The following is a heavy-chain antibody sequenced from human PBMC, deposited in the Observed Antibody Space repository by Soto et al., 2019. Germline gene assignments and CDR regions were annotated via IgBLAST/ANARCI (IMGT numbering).Heavy chain of an antibody. CDR3: ARGTVRGVLSDYYYGMDV. CDR2: INAGNGNT. Sequence: ASVKVSCKASGYTFTSYAMHWVRQAPGQRLEWMGWINAGNGNTKYSQKFQGRVTMTRNTSISTAYMELSSLRSEDTAVYYCARGTVRGVLSDYYYGMDVWGQGTTVTVSS. D-gene: IGHD3-10*01. CDR1: GYTFTSYA. J-gene: IGHJ6*02. V-gene: IGHV1-3*01.